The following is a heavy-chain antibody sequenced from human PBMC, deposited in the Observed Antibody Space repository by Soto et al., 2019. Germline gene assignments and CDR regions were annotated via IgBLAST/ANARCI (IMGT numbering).Heavy chain of an antibody. Sequence: AVTLSGGAAWCKFIDYYVRCIRQAQGKGLEWVSYISSSGSTIYYADSVKGRFTISRDNAKNSLYLQMNSLRAEDTAVYYCARERGDSYYYYYMDVWGKGTTVTVSS. V-gene: IGHV3-11*01. J-gene: IGHJ6*03. CDR2: ISSSGSTI. CDR1: WCKFIDYY. CDR3: ARERGDSYYYYYMDV. D-gene: IGHD2-21*01.